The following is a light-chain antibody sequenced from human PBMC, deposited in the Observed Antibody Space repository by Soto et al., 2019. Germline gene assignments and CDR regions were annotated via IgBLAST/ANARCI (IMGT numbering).Light chain of an antibody. CDR3: SSYGGSNNFV. Sequence: QSALTQPASVSGSPGQSITISCTGTSSDVGGYNYVSWYQQHPGKAPKLMIYEVSNRPSGVSNRFSGSKSGNTASLTVSGLQADDEADYYCSSYGGSNNFVFGTGTKVTVL. J-gene: IGLJ1*01. CDR1: SSDVGGYNY. V-gene: IGLV2-14*01. CDR2: EVS.